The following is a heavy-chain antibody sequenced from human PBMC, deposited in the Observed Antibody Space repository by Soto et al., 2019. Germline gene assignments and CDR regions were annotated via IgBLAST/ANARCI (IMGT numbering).Heavy chain of an antibody. J-gene: IGHJ6*02. D-gene: IGHD3-10*01. Sequence: GGSLRLSCAASGFTFSSYGMHWVRQAPGKGLDWVAVISYDESNKYYAGSVKGRFTISRDNSKNTLYLQMNSLRAEDTAVYYCSQDFGSIRDYYGMDVWGQGTTVTVSS. CDR2: ISYDESNK. CDR3: SQDFGSIRDYYGMDV. V-gene: IGHV3-30*18. CDR1: GFTFSSYG.